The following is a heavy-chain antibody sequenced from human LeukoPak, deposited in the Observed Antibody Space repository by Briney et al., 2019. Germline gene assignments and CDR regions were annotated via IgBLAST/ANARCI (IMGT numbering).Heavy chain of an antibody. CDR2: IYYSGST. V-gene: IGHV4-59*12. J-gene: IGHJ4*02. CDR3: ARESGLGYDY. D-gene: IGHD6-19*01. Sequence: SETLSLTCTVSGGSISSYYWSWIRQPPGKGLEWIGYIYYSGSTNYNPSLKSRVTISVDTSKNQFSLKLSSVTAADTAIYYCARESGLGYDYWGQGTLVTVSS. CDR1: GGSISSYY.